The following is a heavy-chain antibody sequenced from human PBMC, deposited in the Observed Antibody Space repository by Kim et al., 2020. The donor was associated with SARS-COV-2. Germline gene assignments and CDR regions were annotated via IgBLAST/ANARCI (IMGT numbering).Heavy chain of an antibody. V-gene: IGHV1-2*02. J-gene: IGHJ4*02. D-gene: IGHD6-19*01. CDR2: T. CDR3: ARDTGRGCFDY. Sequence: TNYAQRFQGRVTMTWDTSISTAYMELSRLRSDDTAVYYCARDTGRGCFDYWGQGTLVTVSS.